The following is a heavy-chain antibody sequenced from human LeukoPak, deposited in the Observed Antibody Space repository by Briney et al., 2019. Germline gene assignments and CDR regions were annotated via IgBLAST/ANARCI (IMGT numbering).Heavy chain of an antibody. CDR2: TYYRSKWYN. D-gene: IGHD2-15*01. CDR1: GDRVSTNNAA. Sequence: SQTLSLTCAISGDRVSTNNAAWSWIRQSPSRGLEWLGRTYYRSKWYNYYAGSVKSRIIFNPDTSKNQFSLQLNSVAPEDTAVYYCAREKVVIAVTHSYGMDVWGQGTTVTVSS. J-gene: IGHJ6*02. V-gene: IGHV6-1*01. CDR3: AREKVVIAVTHSYGMDV.